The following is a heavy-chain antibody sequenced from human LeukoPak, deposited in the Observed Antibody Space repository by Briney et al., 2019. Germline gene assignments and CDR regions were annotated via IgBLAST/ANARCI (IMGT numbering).Heavy chain of an antibody. CDR3: AKDRSIGTYYTFDS. D-gene: IGHD1-26*01. Sequence: SGGSLRLSCAASGFTFSSYAMNWVRQAPGKGLEWVSSISGSGGSTYYADSVKGRFTISRDNSKNTLYLHMNSLRAEDTAVYYCAKDRSIGTYYTFDSWGQGTLVTVSS. J-gene: IGHJ4*02. CDR1: GFTFSSYA. CDR2: ISGSGGST. V-gene: IGHV3-23*01.